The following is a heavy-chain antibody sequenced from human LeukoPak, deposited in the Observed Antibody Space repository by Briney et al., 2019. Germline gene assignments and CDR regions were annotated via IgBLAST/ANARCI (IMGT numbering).Heavy chain of an antibody. Sequence: GESLKISCKGSGYRFTDYWIGWVRQMPGKGLEWMEIIYPGDSDTRYSPSFQGQVTISADKSINTAHLQWSSLKASDTAMYCCARGAAGTIPDYYYFGMDVWGQGTTVTVSS. CDR2: IYPGDSDT. CDR1: GYRFTDYW. D-gene: IGHD1-7*01. J-gene: IGHJ6*02. CDR3: ARGAAGTIPDYYYFGMDV. V-gene: IGHV5-51*01.